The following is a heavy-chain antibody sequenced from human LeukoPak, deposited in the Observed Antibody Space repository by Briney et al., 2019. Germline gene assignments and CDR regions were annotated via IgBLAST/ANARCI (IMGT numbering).Heavy chain of an antibody. V-gene: IGHV3-74*01. J-gene: IGHJ4*02. D-gene: IGHD3-22*01. Sequence: PGGSLRLSCAASGFTFSSYWMHWVRQAPGKGLVWVSRINSDGSSTSYADSVKGRFTISRDNAKNTLYLQMNSLRAEDTAVYYCARDVYYDSSRGIGDYWGRGTLVTVSS. CDR2: INSDGSST. CDR1: GFTFSSYW. CDR3: ARDVYYDSSRGIGDY.